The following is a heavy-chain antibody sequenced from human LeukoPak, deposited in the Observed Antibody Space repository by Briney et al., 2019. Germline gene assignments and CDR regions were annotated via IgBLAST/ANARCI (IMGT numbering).Heavy chain of an antibody. V-gene: IGHV3-23*01. CDR1: GFIFSSSG. J-gene: IGHJ4*02. Sequence: GGTLRLSCAASGFIFSSSGMSWVRQAPGKGLEWVSTISDNGGSTYYPDSVKGRFTISRDNSKNTLHLQMNSLRAEDTAVYYCAKGAYYDLWGQGTLVTVSS. CDR3: AKGAYYDL. D-gene: IGHD3-22*01. CDR2: ISDNGGST.